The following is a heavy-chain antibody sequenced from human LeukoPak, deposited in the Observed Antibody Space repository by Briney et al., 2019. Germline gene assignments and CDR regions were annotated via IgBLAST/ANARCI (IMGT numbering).Heavy chain of an antibody. CDR1: GFTFSSYG. CDR3: ARSTSSEYDIYHFDY. J-gene: IGHJ4*02. D-gene: IGHD3-9*01. V-gene: IGHV3-33*01. Sequence: GGSLRLSCAASGFTFSSYGMHWVRQAPGKGLEWVAVIWYDGNNKYYADSVKGRFTISRDNSKNTLYLQVNSLRAEDTAVYYCARSTSSEYDIYHFDYWGQGTLVTVSS. CDR2: IWYDGNNK.